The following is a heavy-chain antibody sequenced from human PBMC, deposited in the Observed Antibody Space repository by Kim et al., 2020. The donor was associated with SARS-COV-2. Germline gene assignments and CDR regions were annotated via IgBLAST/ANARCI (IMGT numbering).Heavy chain of an antibody. CDR2: ISGSGTTP. Sequence: GGSLRLSCAASGFTFSNFAINWVRQAPGKGLEWVSAISGSGTTPYYADSVTGRVTISRDNSKNTVYLQMNSLRVEDTAMYYCAKDRGGYTRGLYKGGYHFDYWGQGTLVTVSS. CDR3: AKDRGGYTRGLYKGGYHFDY. V-gene: IGHV3-23*01. CDR1: GFTFSNFA. J-gene: IGHJ4*02. D-gene: IGHD2-2*02.